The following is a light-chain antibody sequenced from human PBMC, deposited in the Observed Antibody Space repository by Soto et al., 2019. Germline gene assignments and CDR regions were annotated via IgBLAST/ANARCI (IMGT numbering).Light chain of an antibody. CDR2: DAS. V-gene: IGKV3-11*01. CDR1: PSVSSY. CDR3: QQRSNWAT. J-gene: IGKJ1*01. Sequence: EIVLTQSPATLSLSPGERATLSCRASPSVSSYLAWYQQKPGQAPRLLIYDASNRATGIPARFSGSGSGTDFTLTISSLEPEDFAVYYCQQRSNWATFGQGTKVEIK.